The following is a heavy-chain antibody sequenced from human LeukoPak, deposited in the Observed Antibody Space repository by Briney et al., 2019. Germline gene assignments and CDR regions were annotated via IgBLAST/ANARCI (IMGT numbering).Heavy chain of an antibody. D-gene: IGHD3-16*02. CDR3: ARIMITFGGLIAPHYLDY. V-gene: IGHV3-21*01. CDR2: ISSSSSYI. Sequence: PGGSLRLSCAASGFTFSSYSMNWVRQAPGKGLEWVSSISSSSSYIYYSDSVKGRFTISRDNGKNSLYLQMNSLRAEDTAVYYCARIMITFGGLIAPHYLDYWGQGTLVTVSS. CDR1: GFTFSSYS. J-gene: IGHJ4*02.